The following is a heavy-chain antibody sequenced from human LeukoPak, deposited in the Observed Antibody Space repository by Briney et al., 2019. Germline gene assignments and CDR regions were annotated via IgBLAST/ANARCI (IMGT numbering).Heavy chain of an antibody. J-gene: IGHJ4*02. Sequence: GGSLRLSCAASGFTFSSYAMNWVRQAPGKGLEWVSSISSSSSYIYYADSVKGRFTISRDNAKNSLYLQMNSLRAEDTAVYYCAASYGDYDLDYWGQGTLVTVSS. CDR1: GFTFSSYA. CDR3: AASYGDYDLDY. CDR2: ISSSSSYI. D-gene: IGHD4-17*01. V-gene: IGHV3-21*01.